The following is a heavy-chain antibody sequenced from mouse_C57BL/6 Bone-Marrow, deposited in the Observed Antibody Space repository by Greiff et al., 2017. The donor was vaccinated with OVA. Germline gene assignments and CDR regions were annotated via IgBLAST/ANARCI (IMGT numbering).Heavy chain of an antibody. D-gene: IGHD2-5*01. V-gene: IGHV5-12*01. CDR3: ARHQYSNYVDYYAMDY. J-gene: IGHJ4*01. CDR1: GFTFSDYY. CDR2: ISNGGGST. Sequence: DVKLVESGGGLVQPGGSLKLSCAASGFTFSDYYMYWVRQTPEKRLEWVAYISNGGGSTYYPDTVKGRFTISRDNAKNTLYLQMSRLKSEDTAMYYCARHQYSNYVDYYAMDYWGQGTSVTVSS.